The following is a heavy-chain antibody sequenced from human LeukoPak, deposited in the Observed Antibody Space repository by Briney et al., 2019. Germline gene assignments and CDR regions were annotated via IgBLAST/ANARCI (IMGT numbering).Heavy chain of an antibody. Sequence: SQTLSLTCTVSGGSISSGSYYWSWIRQPAGKGLEWIGRIYTSGSTNYNPSLKSRVTISVDTSKNQFSLKLSSVTAADTAVYYCASRYGGTSTLDYWGQGTLVTVSS. CDR1: GGSISSGSYY. CDR3: ASRYGGTSTLDY. J-gene: IGHJ4*02. V-gene: IGHV4-61*02. D-gene: IGHD4-23*01. CDR2: IYTSGST.